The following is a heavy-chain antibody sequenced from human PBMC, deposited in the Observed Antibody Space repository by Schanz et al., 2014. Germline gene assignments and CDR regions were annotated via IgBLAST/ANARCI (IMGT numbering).Heavy chain of an antibody. CDR3: AKSDAFDI. CDR1: GFAVDNYY. Sequence: EVQLMESGGGLVKPGGSLRLSCAASGFAVDNYYMSCVRQAPGRGLEWVSGITGASDHIDYAESVKGRFTISRDNSKNTLYLQLNSLRAEDTAVYYCAKSDAFDIWGQGTLVTVSS. V-gene: IGHV3-66*02. J-gene: IGHJ3*02. CDR2: ITGASDH.